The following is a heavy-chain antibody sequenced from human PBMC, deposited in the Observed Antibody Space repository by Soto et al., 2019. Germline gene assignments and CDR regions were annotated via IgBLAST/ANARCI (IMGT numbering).Heavy chain of an antibody. CDR2: INHSGST. V-gene: IGHV4-34*01. Sequence: SETLSLTCAVYGGSFSGYYWSWIRQPPGKGLEWIGEINHSGSTNYNPSLKSRVTISVDTSKNQFSLKLSSVTAADTAVYYCARSPLNERLEQLVINAFDIWGQGTMVTVSS. CDR1: GGSFSGYY. J-gene: IGHJ3*02. CDR3: ARSPLNERLEQLVINAFDI. D-gene: IGHD6-6*01.